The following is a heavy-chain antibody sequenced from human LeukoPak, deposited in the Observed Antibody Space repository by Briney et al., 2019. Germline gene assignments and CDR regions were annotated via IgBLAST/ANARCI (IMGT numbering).Heavy chain of an antibody. CDR1: GFAFSNYY. CDR3: AKGGAQKAFRWGMDS. J-gene: IGHJ4*02. Sequence: QAGGSLRLSCAASGFAFSNYYMHWVRQAPGKGLEWVTLISNDGGIKYHGDSVRGRFTPSRDNSESILYLQMSSLRPEDTAVYYCAKGGAQKAFRWGMDSWGQGARVTVSS. D-gene: IGHD4-23*01. CDR2: ISNDGGIK. V-gene: IGHV3-30*18.